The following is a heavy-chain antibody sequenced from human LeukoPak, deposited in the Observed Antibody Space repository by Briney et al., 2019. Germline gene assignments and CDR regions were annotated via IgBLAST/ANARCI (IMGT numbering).Heavy chain of an antibody. D-gene: IGHD6-19*01. V-gene: IGHV4-34*01. J-gene: IGHJ4*02. CDR1: GGSFSGYY. CDR3: ARSGIAVAGTRYYFDY. Sequence: SETLSLTCAVYGGSFSGYYWSWLRQPPGKGLEWIGEINHSGSTNYNPSLKSRVTISVDTSKNQFSLKLSSVTAADTAVYYCARSGIAVAGTRYYFDYWGQGTLVTVSS. CDR2: INHSGST.